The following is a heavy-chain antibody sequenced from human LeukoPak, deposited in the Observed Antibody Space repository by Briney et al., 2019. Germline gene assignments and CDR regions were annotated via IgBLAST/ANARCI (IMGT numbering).Heavy chain of an antibody. CDR3: AKVPQLLWFGELWDY. D-gene: IGHD3-10*01. CDR1: GFTFTKYG. Sequence: GGSLRLSCAASGFTFTKYGMSWVRQAPGKGLEWISTISDSGAYTYYADFVKGRFTVSRDNSKNTLYLQMNSLRAEDTAVYYCAKVPQLLWFGELWDYWGQGTLVTVSS. V-gene: IGHV3-23*01. J-gene: IGHJ4*02. CDR2: ISDSGAYT.